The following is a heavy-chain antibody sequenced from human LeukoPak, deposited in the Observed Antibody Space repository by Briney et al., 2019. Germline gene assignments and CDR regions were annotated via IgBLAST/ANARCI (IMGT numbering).Heavy chain of an antibody. J-gene: IGHJ4*02. Sequence: GGSLRLSCAASGFTFSTASLHWVRQAPGRGLEWVSAINTGFGTYYPDYLKGRYTISKDNSQNTLSLQMNSLRAEDRAVYYCARSSAWWSLDYWGQGTLVTVSS. CDR3: ARSSAWWSLDY. CDR2: INTGFGT. CDR1: GFTFSTAS. V-gene: IGHV3-23*01. D-gene: IGHD6-19*01.